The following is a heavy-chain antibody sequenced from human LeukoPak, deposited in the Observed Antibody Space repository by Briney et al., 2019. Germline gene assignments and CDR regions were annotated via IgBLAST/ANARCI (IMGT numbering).Heavy chain of an antibody. D-gene: IGHD4-17*01. Sequence: GGSLRLSCAASGFSFSSFAMTWVRQAPGKGLEWVSSITGGHYATYNTDSVKGRFTIFRDNAKNTLYLQMNSLRADDTAIYYCTKDPSGDYIGAFDPWGQGTLVTVSA. CDR2: ITGGHYAT. CDR1: GFSFSSFA. V-gene: IGHV3-23*01. CDR3: TKDPSGDYIGAFDP. J-gene: IGHJ5*02.